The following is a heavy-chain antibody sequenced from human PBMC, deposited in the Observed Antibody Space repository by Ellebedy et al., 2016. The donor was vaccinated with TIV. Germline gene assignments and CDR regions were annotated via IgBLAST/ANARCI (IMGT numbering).Heavy chain of an antibody. Sequence: GGSLRLSXAASGFTFSNYAMSWVRQAPGKGLEWVSAISGSGGSTYYADSVKGRFTISRDNSKNTLYLQMNSLRAEDTAVYYCAKGIVVVPAANDYWGQGTLVTVSS. J-gene: IGHJ4*02. D-gene: IGHD2-2*01. CDR3: AKGIVVVPAANDY. CDR2: ISGSGGST. V-gene: IGHV3-23*01. CDR1: GFTFSNYA.